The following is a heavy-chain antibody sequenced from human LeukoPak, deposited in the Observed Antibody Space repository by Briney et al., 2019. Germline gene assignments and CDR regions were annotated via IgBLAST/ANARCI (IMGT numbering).Heavy chain of an antibody. CDR1: GYTFTNYG. V-gene: IGHV1-18*01. D-gene: IGHD4-17*01. CDR3: ARADTLTAFLPLDY. Sequence: GASVKVSCKASGYTFTNYGIIWVRQAPGQGLEWMGWISPYSGNTNSAQKLQGRVTMTTDTSTSTAYMELRSLRSDDTAVYFCARADTLTAFLPLDYWGQGTLVTVSS. J-gene: IGHJ4*02. CDR2: ISPYSGNT.